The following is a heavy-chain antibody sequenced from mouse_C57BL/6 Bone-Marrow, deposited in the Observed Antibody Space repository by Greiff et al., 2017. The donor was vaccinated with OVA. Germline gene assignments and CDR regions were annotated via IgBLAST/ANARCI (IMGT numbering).Heavy chain of an antibody. CDR3: ARSRDGGYYYFDY. CDR2: IHPSDSDT. Sequence: VQLQQPGAELVKPGASVKVSCKASGYTFTSYWMHWVKQRPGQGLEWIGRIHPSDSDTNYNEKFKSKATLTVDTSSSTAYMQLSSLTSEDSAVYYCARSRDGGYYYFDYWGQGTTLTVSS. V-gene: IGHV1-74*01. J-gene: IGHJ2*01. CDR1: GYTFTSYW. D-gene: IGHD2-3*01.